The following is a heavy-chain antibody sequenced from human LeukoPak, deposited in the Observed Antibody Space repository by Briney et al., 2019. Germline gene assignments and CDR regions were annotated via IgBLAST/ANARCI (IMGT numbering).Heavy chain of an antibody. CDR3: SCLYVDV. J-gene: IGHJ6*04. CDR2: INQDGSEK. Sequence: GGSLRLSCAASGFTFSSYWMTWVRQAPGKGLEWVANINQDGSEKYYVYSVKGRFTISRDNAKNSLYLQMNSVRAEDTALYYCSCLYVDVWGKGTTVTVSS. D-gene: IGHD2-8*01. CDR1: GFTFSSYW. V-gene: IGHV3-7*01.